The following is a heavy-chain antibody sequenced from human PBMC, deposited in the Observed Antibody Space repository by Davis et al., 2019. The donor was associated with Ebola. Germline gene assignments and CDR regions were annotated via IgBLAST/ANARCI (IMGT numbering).Heavy chain of an antibody. CDR3: AKNIAVAGIHYFDY. CDR1: GFMFSTYA. CDR2: ISKDGSSE. D-gene: IGHD6-19*01. V-gene: IGHV3-30*04. J-gene: IGHJ4*02. Sequence: GGSLRLSCAASGFMFSTYAMYWVRQAPGTGLEWVAVISKDGSSEDYADSLRGRFTISRDKSKNTLYLQMNSLRAEDTAVYYCAKNIAVAGIHYFDYWGQRTLVTVSS.